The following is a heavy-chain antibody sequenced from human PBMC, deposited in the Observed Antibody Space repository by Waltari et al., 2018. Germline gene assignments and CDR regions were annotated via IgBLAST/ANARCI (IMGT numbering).Heavy chain of an antibody. V-gene: IGHV3-7*01. CDR2: IVPDGSRN. Sequence: EVQLVESGGGLVQPGGSLRLYCAASGFTLSTNWMGWVRQAPGKGLEWVANIVPDGSRNNYVDSVKGRFTISRDNAKNSLSLQMNSLGVEDTAVYYCARGDSSGWLFDYWGQGTLVTVSS. J-gene: IGHJ4*02. CDR3: ARGDSSGWLFDY. D-gene: IGHD6-19*01. CDR1: GFTLSTNW.